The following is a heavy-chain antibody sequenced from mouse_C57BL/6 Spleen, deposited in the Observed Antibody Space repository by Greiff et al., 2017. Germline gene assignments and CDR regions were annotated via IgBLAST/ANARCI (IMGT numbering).Heavy chain of an antibody. CDR1: GFTFSDYG. Sequence: EVKLMESGGGLVKPGGSLKLSCAASGFTFSDYGMHWVRQAPEKGLEWVAYISSGSSTIYYADTVKGRFTISRDNAKNTPFLQMTSLRSEDTAMYYCARDGDGYFGYAMDYWGQGTSVTVSS. D-gene: IGHD2-3*01. J-gene: IGHJ4*01. CDR3: ARDGDGYFGYAMDY. V-gene: IGHV5-17*01. CDR2: ISSGSSTI.